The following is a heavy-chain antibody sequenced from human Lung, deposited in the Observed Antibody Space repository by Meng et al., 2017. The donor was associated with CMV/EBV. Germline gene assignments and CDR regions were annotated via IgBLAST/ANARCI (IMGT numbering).Heavy chain of an antibody. CDR1: GGSISSNGYY. CDR2: IYYTGIT. CDR3: ARAPLLYGDNPPGAFHI. J-gene: IGHJ3*02. Sequence: SXTVSGGSISSNGYYWGWIRQPPGKGLEWIGSIYYTGITYYNPSLKSRVTVSVDTSKNQFSLNLSSVTAADTAVYFCARAPLLYGDNPPGAFHIWGQGTMVXVSS. D-gene: IGHD4-17*01. V-gene: IGHV4-39*07.